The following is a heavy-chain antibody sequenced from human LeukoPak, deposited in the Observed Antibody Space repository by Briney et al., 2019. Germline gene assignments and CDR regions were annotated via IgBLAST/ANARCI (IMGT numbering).Heavy chain of an antibody. CDR3: VRDKEVVTGIGWFDP. J-gene: IGHJ5*02. CDR2: IDSDGKST. Sequence: PGGPLRLSCAASGFTFSNYWVHWVRQAPGKGLVWVSRIDSDGKSTNYADSVKGRFTISRDNAKNTLYLQMNSLRVEDTAVYYCVRDKEVVTGIGWFDPWGQGTLVTVSS. D-gene: IGHD2-21*02. CDR1: GFTFSNYW. V-gene: IGHV3-74*01.